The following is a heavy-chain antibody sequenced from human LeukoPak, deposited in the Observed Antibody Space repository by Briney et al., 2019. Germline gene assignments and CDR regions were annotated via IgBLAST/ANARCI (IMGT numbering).Heavy chain of an antibody. CDR2: IDPSDSYT. J-gene: IGHJ4*02. Sequence: GESLRISCKGSGYSFTSYWISWVRQMSGKGLQWMGRIDPSDSYTNYSPSFQGHVTISADKSISAAYLQWSSLKASDTAMYYCARLGTYWSNYYFEYWGQGTLVTVSS. V-gene: IGHV5-10-1*01. D-gene: IGHD3-10*01. CDR1: GYSFTSYW. CDR3: ARLGTYWSNYYFEY.